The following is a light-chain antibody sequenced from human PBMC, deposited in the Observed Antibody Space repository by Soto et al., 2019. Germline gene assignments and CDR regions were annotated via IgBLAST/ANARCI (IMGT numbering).Light chain of an antibody. Sequence: DIQMTQSPSSLSASVGDRVTITCQASQDISNYLNWYQQKPGKASKLLIYDASNLETGVPSRFSGSGSGTDFTFTISSLQPEDIATYYCQQYDNLLAFTFGPGTKVDIK. J-gene: IGKJ3*01. CDR3: QQYDNLLAFT. CDR1: QDISNY. CDR2: DAS. V-gene: IGKV1-33*01.